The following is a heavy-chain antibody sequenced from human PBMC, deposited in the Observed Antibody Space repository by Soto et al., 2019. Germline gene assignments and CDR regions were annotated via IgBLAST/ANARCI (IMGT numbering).Heavy chain of an antibody. V-gene: IGHV3-33*01. D-gene: IGHD4-17*01. CDR3: ARDGTTVTTPGAFDI. J-gene: IGHJ3*02. Sequence: QVQLVESGGGVVQPGRSLRLSCAASGFTFSSYGMHWVRQAPGKGLEWVAVIWYDGSNKYYADSVKGRFTISRDNSKKTLYLQMNRLRAEDTAVYYCARDGTTVTTPGAFDIWGQGTMVTVSS. CDR2: IWYDGSNK. CDR1: GFTFSSYG.